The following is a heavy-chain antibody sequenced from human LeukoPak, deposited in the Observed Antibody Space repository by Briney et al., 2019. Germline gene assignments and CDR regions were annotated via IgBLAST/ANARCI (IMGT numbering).Heavy chain of an antibody. D-gene: IGHD3-22*01. CDR2: ISGGGSA. CDR1: GFTFSSYA. Sequence: GGSLRLSCAASGFTFSSYAMSWVRQAPGKGLEWVSAISGGGSAYYADSVKGRFTISRDNSKNTLYLQMNSLRAEDTAVYYCAKDGGDDSSGYDAFDIWGQGTMVTVSS. V-gene: IGHV3-23*01. J-gene: IGHJ3*02. CDR3: AKDGGDDSSGYDAFDI.